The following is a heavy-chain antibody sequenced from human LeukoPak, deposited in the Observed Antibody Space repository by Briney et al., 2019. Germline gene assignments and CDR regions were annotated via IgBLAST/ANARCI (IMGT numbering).Heavy chain of an antibody. CDR3: AKDHYYGSSGSYPNWFDP. Sequence: GGSLRLSCAASGFTFSSYAMSWVRQAPGKGLEWVSAISGSGGSTYYADSVKGRFTISRDNSKNTLYLQMNSLRAEDTAVYYCAKDHYYGSSGSYPNWFDPWGQGTLVTVSS. V-gene: IGHV3-23*01. CDR2: ISGSGGST. J-gene: IGHJ5*02. D-gene: IGHD3-22*01. CDR1: GFTFSSYA.